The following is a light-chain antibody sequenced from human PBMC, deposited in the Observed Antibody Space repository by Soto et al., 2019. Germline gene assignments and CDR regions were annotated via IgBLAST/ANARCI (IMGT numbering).Light chain of an antibody. V-gene: IGKV1-5*01. CDR3: QQYNGY. J-gene: IGKJ2*01. CDR2: DAS. Sequence: DIQMTQSPSTLSASVGDRVTITCRASQSISNWLAWYQQKPGKAPKVLIYDASSLESGVPSRFSGSGSGTEFTLTISTLQPDDFATYYCQQYNGYFGQGTKLEIK. CDR1: QSISNW.